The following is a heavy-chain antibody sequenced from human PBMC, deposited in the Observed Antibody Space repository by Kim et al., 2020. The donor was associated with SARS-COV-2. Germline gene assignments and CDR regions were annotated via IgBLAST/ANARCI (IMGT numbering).Heavy chain of an antibody. Sequence: GITSHNPSLESRVTISVATSENQFSLKLSSVTAADTAVYYCARRDSSSDYWGQGTLVTVSS. CDR3: ARRDSSSDY. CDR2: GIT. D-gene: IGHD6-13*01. V-gene: IGHV4-39*07. J-gene: IGHJ4*02.